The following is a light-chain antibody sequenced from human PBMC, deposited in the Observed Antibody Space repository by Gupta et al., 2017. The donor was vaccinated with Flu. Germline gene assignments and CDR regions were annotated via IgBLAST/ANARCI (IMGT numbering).Light chain of an antibody. Sequence: QPVLAQSSSASASLGSSVKLTCTLTSGHNTNIIAWHQQQPGKAPRFLMKVEGSGSYNKGSGVPDRFSGSSSGADRYLTMSNLQSEDEADYYCETWDSDTFVFGTGTTVTVL. CDR1: SGHNTNI. V-gene: IGLV4-60*03. J-gene: IGLJ1*01. CDR3: ETWDSDTFV. CDR2: VEGSGSY.